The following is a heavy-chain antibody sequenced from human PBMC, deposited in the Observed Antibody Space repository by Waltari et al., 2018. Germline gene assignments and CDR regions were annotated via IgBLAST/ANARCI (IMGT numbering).Heavy chain of an antibody. CDR2: INHSGST. D-gene: IGHD6-19*01. CDR1: GGSFSGSY. Sequence: QVQLQQWGAGLLKPSETLSLTCAVYGGSFSGSYWSWIRQPPGKGLEWIGEINHSGSTNYNPSLKSRVTISVDTSKNQFSLKLSSVTAADTAVYYCATLRDLAVAPYYFDYWGQGTLVTVSS. J-gene: IGHJ4*02. V-gene: IGHV4-34*01. CDR3: ATLRDLAVAPYYFDY.